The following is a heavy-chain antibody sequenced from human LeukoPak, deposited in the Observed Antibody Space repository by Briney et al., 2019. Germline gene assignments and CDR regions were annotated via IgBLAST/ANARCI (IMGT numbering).Heavy chain of an antibody. CDR2: ITNSGNSK. Sequence: PGGSLRLSCAASEFTFSSYSMNWVCQAPGKGLEWVSYITNSGNSKSYADSVKGRFTISRDNTKNSLYLQMNGLRAEDTAVYYCARTRGSGYLTFDYWGQGILVTVSS. CDR1: EFTFSSYS. D-gene: IGHD3-22*01. CDR3: ARTRGSGYLTFDY. V-gene: IGHV3-48*01. J-gene: IGHJ4*02.